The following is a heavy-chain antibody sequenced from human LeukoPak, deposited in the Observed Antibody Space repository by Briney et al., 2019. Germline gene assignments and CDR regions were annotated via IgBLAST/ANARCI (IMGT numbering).Heavy chain of an antibody. CDR2: IYYSGST. CDR1: GGSISSSSYY. D-gene: IGHD6-19*01. V-gene: IGHV4-39*07. CDR3: ARDSSGLNWFDP. J-gene: IGHJ5*02. Sequence: PSETLSLTCTVSGGSISSSSYYWGWIRQPPGKGLEWIGSIYYSGSTYYNPSLKSRVTMSVDTSKNQFSLKLSSVTAADTAVYYCARDSSGLNWFDPWGQGTLVTVSS.